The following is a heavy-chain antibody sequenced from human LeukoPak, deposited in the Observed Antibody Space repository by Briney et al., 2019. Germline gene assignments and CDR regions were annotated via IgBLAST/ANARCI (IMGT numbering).Heavy chain of an antibody. CDR3: ARDGRPLDY. V-gene: IGHV3-7*03. Sequence: GGSLRLSCVDSGITFSRYWMSWVRQAPGKGLEWVANIKQDGGEKYYVDSVKGRYTISRDNAKNSLYLQMNSLRVEDTAVYYCARDGRPLDYWGQGTLVTVSS. J-gene: IGHJ4*02. CDR2: IKQDGGEK. CDR1: GITFSRYW.